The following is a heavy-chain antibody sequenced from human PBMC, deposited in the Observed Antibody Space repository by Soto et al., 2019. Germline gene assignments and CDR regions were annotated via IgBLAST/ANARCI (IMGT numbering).Heavy chain of an antibody. V-gene: IGHV4-30-4*01. Sequence: QVQLQESGPGLVKPSQTLSLTCTVSAGSISTVDYGWSRIRQSPDMGLEWIGHLYDGGRTYNNPSLESGVTMPVGTSKRQLSLTLSSVSAADTAGYYCVRGSSGYKVASWGQGTLVTVCS. CDR1: AGSISTVDYG. D-gene: IGHD1-1*01. J-gene: IGHJ5*02. CDR2: LYDGGRT. CDR3: VRGSSGYKVAS.